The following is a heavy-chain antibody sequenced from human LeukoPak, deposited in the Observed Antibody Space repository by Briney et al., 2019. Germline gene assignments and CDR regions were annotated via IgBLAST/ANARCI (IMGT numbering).Heavy chain of an antibody. CDR3: TTSTRPEGRYSSGWYVS. D-gene: IGHD6-19*01. Sequence: PGGSLRLSCAASGFTFSNAWMSWVRQAPGKGLEWVGRIKSKTDGGTTDYAAPVKGRFTISRDDSKNTLYLQMNSLKTEDTAVYYCTTSTRPEGRYSSGWYVSWGQGTLVTVSS. CDR2: IKSKTDGGTT. CDR1: GFTFSNAW. J-gene: IGHJ5*01. V-gene: IGHV3-15*01.